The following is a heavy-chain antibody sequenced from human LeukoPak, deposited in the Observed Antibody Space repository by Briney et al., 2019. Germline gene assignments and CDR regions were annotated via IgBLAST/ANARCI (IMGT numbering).Heavy chain of an antibody. CDR1: GGSISSGGFY. CDR2: IYYSGSA. V-gene: IGHV4-31*03. CDR3: ARAMVSSGYYY. Sequence: PAETLCLTCTVSGGSISSGGFYWVCIAQHPGKGLEWIGYIYYSGSAYINPSLKSRITISVNTDKNLFSLELSSVTAADTAVYYCARAMVSSGYYYWSQGTLVTVSS. J-gene: IGHJ4*02. D-gene: IGHD3-22*01.